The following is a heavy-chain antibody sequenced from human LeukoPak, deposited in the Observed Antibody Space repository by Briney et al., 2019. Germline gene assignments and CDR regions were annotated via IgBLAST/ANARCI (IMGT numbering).Heavy chain of an antibody. J-gene: IGHJ4*02. Sequence: PSETLSLTCTVSGGSISSSSYYWGWIRQPPGKGLEWIGSIYYSGSTYYNPSLKSRVTISVDTSKNQFSLKLSSVTAADTAVYYCARHVIRRGYNYPDFDYWGQGTLVTVSS. D-gene: IGHD5-18*01. CDR1: GGSISSSSYY. V-gene: IGHV4-39*01. CDR3: ARHVIRRGYNYPDFDY. CDR2: IYYSGST.